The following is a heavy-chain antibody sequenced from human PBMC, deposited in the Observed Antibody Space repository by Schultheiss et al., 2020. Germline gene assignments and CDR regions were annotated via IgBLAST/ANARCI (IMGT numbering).Heavy chain of an antibody. J-gene: IGHJ4*02. Sequence: SETLSLTCAFYGGSFSGYYWSWIRQPPGKGLEWIGEINHSGSTNYNPSLKSRVTISVDTSKNQFSLKLSSVTAADTAVYYCARRRYFDYWREGTMVTVSS. CDR3: ARRRYFDY. CDR2: INHSGST. V-gene: IGHV4-34*01. CDR1: GGSFSGYY. D-gene: IGHD3-9*01.